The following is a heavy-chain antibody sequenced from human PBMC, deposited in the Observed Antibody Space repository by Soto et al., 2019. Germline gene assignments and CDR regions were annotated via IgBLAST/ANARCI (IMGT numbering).Heavy chain of an antibody. V-gene: IGHV3-33*01. CDR1: GFTFSSYG. D-gene: IGHD6-19*01. J-gene: IGHJ5*02. CDR2: IWHDGSYK. CDR3: ARDVKAVAGLDL. Sequence: QVQLVESGGGVVQPGTCLRLSCEASGFTFSSYGIHWVRQAPGKGLEWVAVIWHDGSYKYYADYVKGRFTISRDNSKNTLYLEMNSLRAEDTAIYYCARDVKAVAGLDLWGQGTLVSVS.